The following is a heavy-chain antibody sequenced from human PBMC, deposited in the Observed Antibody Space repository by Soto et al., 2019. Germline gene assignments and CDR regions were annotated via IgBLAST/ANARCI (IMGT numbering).Heavy chain of an antibody. J-gene: IGHJ4*02. CDR2: INPNSGGT. CDR1: GYTFTGYY. CDR3: ASLASTPNDYDSSGYYSTSGY. V-gene: IGHV1-2*02. Sequence: ASVKVSCKASGYTFTGYYMHWVRQAPGQGLEWMGWINPNSGGTNYAQKFQGRVTMTRDTSISTAYMELSRLRSDDTAVYSCASLASTPNDYDSSGYYSTSGYWGQGTLVTVSS. D-gene: IGHD3-22*01.